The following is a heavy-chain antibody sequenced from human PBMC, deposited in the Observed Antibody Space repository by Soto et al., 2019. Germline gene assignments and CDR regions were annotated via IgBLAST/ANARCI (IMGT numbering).Heavy chain of an antibody. CDR2: INHSGST. D-gene: IGHD3-3*01. J-gene: IGHJ5*02. CDR3: ARVYGFWSGYYLTYNWFDP. V-gene: IGHV4-34*01. Sequence: SETLSLTCAVYCGSFSGYYWSWIRQPPGKGLEWIGEINHSGSTNYNPSLKSRVTISVDTSKNQFSLKLSSVTAADTAVYYCARVYGFWSGYYLTYNWFDPWGQGTLVTVSS. CDR1: CGSFSGYY.